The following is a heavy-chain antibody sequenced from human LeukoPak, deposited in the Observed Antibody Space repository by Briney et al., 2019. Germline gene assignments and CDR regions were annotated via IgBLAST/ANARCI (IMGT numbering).Heavy chain of an antibody. D-gene: IGHD3-9*01. V-gene: IGHV4-4*07. CDR2: IYTSGST. CDR3: AIYDILFGSIY. J-gene: IGHJ4*02. Sequence: SETLSLTCTVSGGSIRSSYWSWIRQPAGKGLEWIGRIYTSGSTNYNPSLKSRVTISVDKSKNQFSLKLSSVTAADTAVYYCAIYDILFGSIYWGQGTLVTVSS. CDR1: GGSIRSSY.